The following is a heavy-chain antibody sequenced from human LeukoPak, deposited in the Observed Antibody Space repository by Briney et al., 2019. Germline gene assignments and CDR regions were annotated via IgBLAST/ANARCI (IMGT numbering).Heavy chain of an antibody. J-gene: IGHJ3*02. CDR2: ISSSSSYI. D-gene: IGHD3-10*01. V-gene: IGHV3-21*01. Sequence: GAPRLSCAASGFTFSSYSMNWVRQAPGKGLEWVSSISSSSSYIYYADSVKGRFTISRDNAKNSLYLQMNSLRAGDTAVYYCARGGDTYYYGSAEAFDIWGQGTMVTVSS. CDR1: GFTFSSYS. CDR3: ARGGDTYYYGSAEAFDI.